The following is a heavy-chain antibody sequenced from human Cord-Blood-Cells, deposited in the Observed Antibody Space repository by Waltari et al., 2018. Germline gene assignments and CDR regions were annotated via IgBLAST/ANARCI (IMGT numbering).Heavy chain of an antibody. CDR2: IWYDGSNK. D-gene: IGHD3-16*01. CDR1: GFTFSSYG. J-gene: IGHJ4*02. Sequence: QVQLVESGGGVVQPGRSLRLSCAASGFTFSSYGMHWVRQAPGKGWEWVAVIWYDGSNKYYADSVKGRFTISRDNSKNTLYLQMNSLRAEDTAVYYCARNSGGLDYWGQGTLVTVSS. V-gene: IGHV3-33*01. CDR3: ARNSGGLDY.